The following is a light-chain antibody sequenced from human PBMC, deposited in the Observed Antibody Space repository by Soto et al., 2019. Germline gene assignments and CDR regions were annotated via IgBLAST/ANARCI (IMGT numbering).Light chain of an antibody. CDR3: SSYTSSSTL. CDR1: SSDISSYNY. Sequence: QSALTQPASVSGSPGQSITISCTGTSSDISSYNYVSWYQQHPGKAPKLMIYEVSDRPSGISSRFSGSKSGNTASLTISGLQTDDEADYYCSSYTSSSTLFGTGTKLTVL. J-gene: IGLJ6*01. V-gene: IGLV2-14*01. CDR2: EVS.